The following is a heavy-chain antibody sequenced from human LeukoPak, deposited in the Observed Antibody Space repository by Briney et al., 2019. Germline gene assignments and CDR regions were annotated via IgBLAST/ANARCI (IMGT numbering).Heavy chain of an antibody. D-gene: IGHD6-19*01. CDR1: GGSISTYY. J-gene: IGHJ6*02. V-gene: IGHV4-59*01. Sequence: PSETLSLTCTVSGGSISTYYWSWIRQPPGKGLEWIGYIYYSGRTNYNPSLKSRVTISVDTSKNQFSLKLSSVTAADTAVYYCARIPGIAVGGTVTAYYYYGMDVWGQGTTVTVSS. CDR2: IYYSGRT. CDR3: ARIPGIAVGGTVTAYYYYGMDV.